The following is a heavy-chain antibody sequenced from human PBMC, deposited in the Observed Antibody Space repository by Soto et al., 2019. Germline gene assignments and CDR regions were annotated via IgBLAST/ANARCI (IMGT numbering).Heavy chain of an antibody. J-gene: IGHJ4*02. CDR1: GGSVSSPTYY. CDR2: IYYSGNT. V-gene: IGHV4-61*01. CDR3: ARREYYFDY. Sequence: QVQLQESGPGLVKPSETLSLTCTVSGGSVSSPTYYWTWIRQPPGKGLEWIGYIYYSGNTNYNPSLKCRLIMSVYTSKIQFSLTLSSLTAADTSVYYCARREYYFDYWGQGTLVTVSS.